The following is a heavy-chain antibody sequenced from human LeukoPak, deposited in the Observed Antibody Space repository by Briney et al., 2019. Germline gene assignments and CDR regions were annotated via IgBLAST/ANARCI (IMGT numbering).Heavy chain of an antibody. J-gene: IGHJ4*02. Sequence: WIRQPPGKGLEWVGSIRSKAYGGTTEYAASVKGRFTISRDDSKSIAYLQMNSLKTEDTAVYYCTRGQLHYSGRYDYWGQGTLVTVSS. V-gene: IGHV3-49*02. CDR3: TRGQLHYSGRYDY. D-gene: IGHD1-26*01. CDR2: IRSKAYGGTT.